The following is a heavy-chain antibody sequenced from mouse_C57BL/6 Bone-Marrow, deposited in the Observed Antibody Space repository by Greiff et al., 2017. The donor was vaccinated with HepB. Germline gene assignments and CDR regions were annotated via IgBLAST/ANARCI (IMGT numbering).Heavy chain of an antibody. Sequence: QVQLQQSGAELVKPGASVKISCKASGYAFSSYWMNWVKQRPGKGLEWIGQIYPGDGDTNYNGKFKGKATLTADKSSSTAYMQLSSLTSEDSAVYFCARRGNYPYYFDDWGQGTTLTVSS. V-gene: IGHV1-80*01. CDR2: IYPGDGDT. CDR1: GYAFSSYW. J-gene: IGHJ2*01. D-gene: IGHD2-1*01. CDR3: ARRGNYPYYFDD.